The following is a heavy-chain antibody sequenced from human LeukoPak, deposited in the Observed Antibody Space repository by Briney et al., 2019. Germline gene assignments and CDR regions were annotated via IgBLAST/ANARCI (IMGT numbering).Heavy chain of an antibody. J-gene: IGHJ4*02. CDR1: GGSISSYY. V-gene: IGHV4-59*01. Sequence: PSETLSLTCTVSGGSISSYYWSWIRQPPGKGLEWIGYIYYSGSTNYNPSLKSRVTISVDTSKNQFSLKLSSVTAADTAVYYCAGHHPRNTVDFWGQGTLVTVPS. CDR3: AGHHPRNTVDF. D-gene: IGHD2/OR15-2a*01. CDR2: IYYSGST.